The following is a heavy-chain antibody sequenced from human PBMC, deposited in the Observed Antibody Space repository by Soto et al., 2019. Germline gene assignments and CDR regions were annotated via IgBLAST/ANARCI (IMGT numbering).Heavy chain of an antibody. Sequence: PGGSLRLSCAASGFTFSSYGMHWVRQAPGKGLEWVAVIWYDGSNKYYADSVKGRFTISRDNSKNTLYLQMNSLRAEDTAVYYCARDGAAAGTLDYWGQGTLVTVSS. CDR3: ARDGAAAGTLDY. J-gene: IGHJ4*02. D-gene: IGHD6-13*01. V-gene: IGHV3-33*01. CDR1: GFTFSSYG. CDR2: IWYDGSNK.